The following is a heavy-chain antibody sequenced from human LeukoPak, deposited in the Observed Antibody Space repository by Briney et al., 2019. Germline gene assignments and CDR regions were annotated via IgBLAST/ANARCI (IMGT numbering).Heavy chain of an antibody. Sequence: AGGSLRLSCAASGFTFSSYAMSWVRQAPGKGLEWVSAISGSGGSTYYADSVKGRFTISRDNAKNSLYLQMNSLRAEDTAVYYCARGAYYYDSSGYYGKDIDYWGQGTLVTVSS. CDR3: ARGAYYYDSSGYYGKDIDY. CDR2: ISGSGGST. CDR1: GFTFSSYA. V-gene: IGHV3-23*01. D-gene: IGHD3-22*01. J-gene: IGHJ4*02.